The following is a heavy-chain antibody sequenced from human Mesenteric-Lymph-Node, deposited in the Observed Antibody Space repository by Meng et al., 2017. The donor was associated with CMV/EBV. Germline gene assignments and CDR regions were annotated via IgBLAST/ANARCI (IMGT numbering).Heavy chain of an antibody. J-gene: IGHJ5*02. V-gene: IGHV3-23*01. D-gene: IGHD1-7*01. CDR3: AKDHWNSPDWFDP. CDR2: IAGSGAFT. CDR1: GFDFSTYA. Sequence: GESLKISCALSGFDFSTYALSWVRQAPGKGLEYVSGIAGSGAFTYYTDSVKGRFTISRDNSKNTLYLEMNSLRPEDTAVYYFAKDHWNSPDWFDPWGQGTLVTVSS.